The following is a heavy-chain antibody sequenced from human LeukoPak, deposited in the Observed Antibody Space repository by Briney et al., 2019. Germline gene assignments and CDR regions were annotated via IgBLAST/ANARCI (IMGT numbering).Heavy chain of an antibody. CDR1: GFTFSSYA. CDR2: ISGSGGNT. V-gene: IGHV3-23*01. Sequence: HSGGSLRLSCAASGFTFSSYAMSWVRQAPGKGLEWVSAISGSGGNTYYADSVRGRFTIPRDNSQNTLYLQMNSLRAEDTAAYYCARTDRTGALGRFRMRSDAFDIWGQGAMVTVSS. D-gene: IGHD3-3*01. J-gene: IGHJ3*02. CDR3: ARTDRTGALGRFRMRSDAFDI.